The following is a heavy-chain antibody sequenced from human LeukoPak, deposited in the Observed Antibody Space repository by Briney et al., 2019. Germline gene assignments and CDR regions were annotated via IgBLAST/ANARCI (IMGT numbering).Heavy chain of an antibody. Sequence: ASVKVSCKASGGTFSSYAISWVRQAPGQGLEWMGGIIPIFGTANYAQKFQDRVTITADESTSTAYMELSSLRSEDTAVYYCAIGLYSSSWYSESYYYYYGMDVWGQGTTVTVSS. D-gene: IGHD6-13*01. CDR1: GGTFSSYA. CDR2: IIPIFGTA. V-gene: IGHV1-69*13. J-gene: IGHJ6*02. CDR3: AIGLYSSSWYSESYYYYYGMDV.